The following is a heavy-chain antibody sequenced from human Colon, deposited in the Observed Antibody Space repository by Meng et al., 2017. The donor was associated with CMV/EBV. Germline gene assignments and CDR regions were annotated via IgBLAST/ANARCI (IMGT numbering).Heavy chain of an antibody. J-gene: IGHJ4*02. D-gene: IGHD1-26*01. V-gene: IGHV1-2*02. CDR3: ARDPSGSRVPFDY. CDR1: GYPFRDYQ. CDR2: INSNSGAP. Sequence: VQLVQSGAGVKKPGASVKGCCKTSGYPFRDYQIHWVRQAPGQGLEWMGWINSNSGAPDYAQKFQGRFTMTRDTSITTVYMELSSLRSDDTAVYYCARDPSGSRVPFDYWGQGSLVTVSS.